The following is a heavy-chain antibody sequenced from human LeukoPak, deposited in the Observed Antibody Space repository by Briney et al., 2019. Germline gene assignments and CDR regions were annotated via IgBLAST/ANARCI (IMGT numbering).Heavy chain of an antibody. V-gene: IGHV1-69*05. J-gene: IGHJ4*02. CDR2: IIPIFGTA. CDR3: ASGGYSYDPYYFDY. CDR1: GGTFSSYA. Sequence: SVKVSCKASGGTFSSYAISWVRQAPGQGLEWMGRIIPIFGTANYAQKFQGRVTITTDESTSTAYMELSSLRSEDTAVYYCASGGYSYDPYYFDYWGQGTLVTVSS. D-gene: IGHD5-18*01.